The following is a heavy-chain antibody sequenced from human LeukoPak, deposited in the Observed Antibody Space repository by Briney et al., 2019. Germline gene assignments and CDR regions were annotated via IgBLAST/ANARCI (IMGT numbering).Heavy chain of an antibody. J-gene: IGHJ5*02. V-gene: IGHV4-61*05. CDR2: IYYSGST. D-gene: IGHD3-9*01. CDR3: ASGITYYDILTGP. Sequence: SETLSLTCTVSGGCISSSSYYWGWIRQPPGKGLEWIGYIYYSGSTNYNPSLKSRVTISVDTSKNQFSLKLSSVTAADTAVYYCASGITYYDILTGPWGQGTLVTVSS. CDR1: GGCISSSSYY.